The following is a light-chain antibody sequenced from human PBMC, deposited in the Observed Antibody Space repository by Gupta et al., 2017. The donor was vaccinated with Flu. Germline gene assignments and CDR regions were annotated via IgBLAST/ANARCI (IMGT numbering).Light chain of an antibody. CDR3: QQSYRIPWT. V-gene: IGKV1-39*01. CDR2: SSS. Sequence: DIQMTQSPSSLSASIGDRVSITCRASQSIATYLNWYQQKPGTAPQVLIFSSSNLQSGVPSRFSGRGSGTEFTLTISGLQAEDFATDYCQQSYRIPWTFGQGTRVDIK. J-gene: IGKJ1*01. CDR1: QSIATY.